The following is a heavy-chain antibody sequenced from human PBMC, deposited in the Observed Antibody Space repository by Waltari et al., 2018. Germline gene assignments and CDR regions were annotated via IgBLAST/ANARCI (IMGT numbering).Heavy chain of an antibody. J-gene: IGHJ4*02. Sequence: EVQLVESGGGLVQPGGSLRLSCAASGFTFRRYWMPWVRQAPGKGLVWVSLIERDGSSTTYADSVKGRFTISRDNATNTLYLQMDSLRVEDTAVYYCAGGSGWLTDSWGQGTLVTVSS. CDR1: GFTFRRYW. D-gene: IGHD6-19*01. CDR3: AGGSGWLTDS. CDR2: IERDGSST. V-gene: IGHV3-74*01.